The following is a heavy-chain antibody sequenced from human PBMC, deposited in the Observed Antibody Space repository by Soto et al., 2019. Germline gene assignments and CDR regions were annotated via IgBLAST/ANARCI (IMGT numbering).Heavy chain of an antibody. J-gene: IGHJ3*02. Sequence: SETLSLTCTVSGGSISSYYWSWIRQPPGKGLEWIGYIYYSGSTNYNPSLKSRVTISVDTSKNQFSLKLSSVTAADTAVYYCAREGYGAGSYDAFDIWCQGTMVTVSS. D-gene: IGHD3-10*01. CDR3: AREGYGAGSYDAFDI. CDR1: GGSISSYY. V-gene: IGHV4-59*01. CDR2: IYYSGST.